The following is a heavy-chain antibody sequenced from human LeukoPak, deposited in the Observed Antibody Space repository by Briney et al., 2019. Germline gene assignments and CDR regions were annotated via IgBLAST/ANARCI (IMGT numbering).Heavy chain of an antibody. J-gene: IGHJ4*02. CDR2: ISSSSTYI. CDR3: ARDHDEGFDY. D-gene: IGHD1-1*01. V-gene: IGHV3-21*01. CDR1: GFTFSSYS. Sequence: PGGSLRLSCAASGFTFSSYSMDWVRQAPGKGLEWVSSISSSSTYIHYADSVKGRFTISRDNAKNSLYLQMNCLRAEDTAVYYCARDHDEGFDYWGQGTLVTVSS.